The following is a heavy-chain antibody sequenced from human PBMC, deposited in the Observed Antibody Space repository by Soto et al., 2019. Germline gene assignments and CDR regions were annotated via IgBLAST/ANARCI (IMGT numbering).Heavy chain of an antibody. CDR2: IYYSGST. V-gene: IGHV4-59*01. D-gene: IGHD2-2*01. CDR3: AREVGYCSSTSCYHYYYYMDV. Sequence: SETLSLTCTVSGGSISSYYWSWIRQPPGKGLEWIGYIYYSGSTNYNPSLKSRVTISVDTSKNQFSLKLSSVTAADTAVEYCAREVGYCSSTSCYHYYYYMDVWGKGTTVTVSS. CDR1: GGSISSYY. J-gene: IGHJ6*03.